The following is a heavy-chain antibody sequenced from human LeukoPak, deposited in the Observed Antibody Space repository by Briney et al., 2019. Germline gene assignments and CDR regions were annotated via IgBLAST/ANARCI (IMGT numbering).Heavy chain of an antibody. CDR1: GFTFSIDC. Sequence: GGALRLSCASSGFTFSIDCMSCVRQALGKGLEWVSNIKQDGSEKYYVESVKGRFIISRDNTKNSLYLQMNSLRAEDTAVYYCARGFYDGVNWFDPWGQGTLVTVSS. V-gene: IGHV3-7*01. D-gene: IGHD5/OR15-5a*01. CDR3: ARGFYDGVNWFDP. CDR2: IKQDGSEK. J-gene: IGHJ5*02.